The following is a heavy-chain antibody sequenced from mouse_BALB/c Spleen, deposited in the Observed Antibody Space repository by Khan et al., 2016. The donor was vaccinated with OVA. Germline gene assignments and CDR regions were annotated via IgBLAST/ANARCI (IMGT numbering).Heavy chain of an antibody. Sequence: EVQLQESGPELVKPGASVKISCKASGYSFTGYYMHWVKQSHAKSPEWIGRINPYNGATSYNQNFKDKASLTVDKSSNTAYMELHSLTSEDSAVYYCARSYGSSFYWYFDVWGAGTTFTVSS. V-gene: IGHV1-31*01. CDR1: GYSFTGYY. J-gene: IGHJ1*01. CDR2: INPYNGAT. D-gene: IGHD1-1*01. CDR3: ARSYGSSFYWYFDV.